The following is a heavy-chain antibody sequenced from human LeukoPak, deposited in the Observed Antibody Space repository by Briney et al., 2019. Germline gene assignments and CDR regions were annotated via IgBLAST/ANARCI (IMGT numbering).Heavy chain of an antibody. D-gene: IGHD1-1*01. J-gene: IGHJ5*02. CDR2: ISGSGGST. CDR1: GFTFSSYA. V-gene: IGHV3-23*01. Sequence: GGSLRLSCAASGFTFSSYAMSWVRQAPGKGLEWVSAISGSGGSTYYADSVKGRFTISRDNSKNTLYLQMNSLRAEDTAVYYCAKDSIAYSWNDVYWFDPWGQGTLVTVSS. CDR3: AKDSIAYSWNDVYWFDP.